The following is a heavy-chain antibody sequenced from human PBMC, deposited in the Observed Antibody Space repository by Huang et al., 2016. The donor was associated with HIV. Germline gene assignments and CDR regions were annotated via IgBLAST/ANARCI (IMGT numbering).Heavy chain of an antibody. J-gene: IGHJ3*02. Sequence: QEQLVQSGPEVKRPGASVKVSCKASGYRFISYGISWVRQAPGQGGEGLGRMRTHNGSPDDAQKVQGRAIMTADRSTNIAYMELRSLRSDDTATYYCARVIRGSFGVVKDALDIWGHGTMVAVSS. CDR2: MRTHNGSP. D-gene: IGHD3-3*01. V-gene: IGHV1-18*04. CDR1: GYRFISYG. CDR3: ARVIRGSFGVVKDALDI.